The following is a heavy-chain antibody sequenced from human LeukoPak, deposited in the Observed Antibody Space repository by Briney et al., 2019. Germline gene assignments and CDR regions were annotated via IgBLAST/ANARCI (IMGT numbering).Heavy chain of an antibody. D-gene: IGHD1-14*01. CDR2: IKEDGSER. J-gene: IGHJ4*02. Sequence: GGSLRLSCAASGFTFSTYWMSWVRLAPGKGLEWVANIKEDGSERYYVDSVKGRFTISRDNAKNSLSLQMNSLRAEDTALYYCARDVIGHEEARNDYWGQGTLVTVSS. V-gene: IGHV3-7*01. CDR1: GFTFSTYW. CDR3: ARDVIGHEEARNDY.